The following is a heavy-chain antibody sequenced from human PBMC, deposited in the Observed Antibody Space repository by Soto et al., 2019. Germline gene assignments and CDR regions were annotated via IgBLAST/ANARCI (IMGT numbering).Heavy chain of an antibody. CDR2: INHSGST. Sequence: QVQLQQWGAGLLKPSETLSLTCAVYGGSFSGYYWSWIRQPPGKGLEWIGEINHSGSTNYNPSLKSRVTISVDTSKNQFSLKLSSVTAADPAVYYCARGGHVLLWFGELSNFDYWGQGTLVTVSS. D-gene: IGHD3-10*01. CDR1: GGSFSGYY. V-gene: IGHV4-34*01. J-gene: IGHJ4*02. CDR3: ARGGHVLLWFGELSNFDY.